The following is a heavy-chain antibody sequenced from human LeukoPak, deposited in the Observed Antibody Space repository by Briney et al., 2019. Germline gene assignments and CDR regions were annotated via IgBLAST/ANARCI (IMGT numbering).Heavy chain of an antibody. J-gene: IGHJ4*02. CDR1: GFTFSSYE. CDR3: ARVWSPPYTSSWPEYFDY. D-gene: IGHD6-13*01. V-gene: IGHV3-48*03. Sequence: GGSLRLSCVASGFTFSSYEMNWVRQAPGKGLEWLSYIGSSDSTTHYADSVKGRFTISRDNAKNSLYLQMNSLRAEDTAVYYCARVWSPPYTSSWPEYFDYWGQGILVTVSS. CDR2: IGSSDSTT.